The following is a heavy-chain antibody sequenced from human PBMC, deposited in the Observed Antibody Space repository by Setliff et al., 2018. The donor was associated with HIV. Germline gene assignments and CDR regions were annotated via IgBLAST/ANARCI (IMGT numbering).Heavy chain of an antibody. CDR1: GGSISSSSYY. CDR3: AKTYSSGWCPPCYYYYYGMDV. Sequence: LSLTCTVSGGSISSSSYYWGWIRQPPGKGLEWIGSIYYSGSTYYNPSLKSRVTISVDTSKNQFSLKLSSVTAADTAVYYCAKTYSSGWCPPCYYYYYGMDVWGQGTTVTVS. J-gene: IGHJ6*02. V-gene: IGHV4-39*01. D-gene: IGHD6-19*01. CDR2: IYYSGST.